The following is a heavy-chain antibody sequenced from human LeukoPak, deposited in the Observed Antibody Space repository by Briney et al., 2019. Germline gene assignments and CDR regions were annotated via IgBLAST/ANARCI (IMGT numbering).Heavy chain of an antibody. CDR3: ASGAVADLYYFDS. CDR1: GGSFSGYY. CDR2: INHSGST. V-gene: IGHV4-34*01. J-gene: IGHJ4*02. D-gene: IGHD6-19*01. Sequence: PSETLSLTCAVFGGSFSGYYWSWIRRPPGRGLEWIGEINHSGSTNYNPSLKSRVTISVDTSKNQFSLKLSSVTAADTAVYYCASGAVADLYYFDSWGQGTLVTVSS.